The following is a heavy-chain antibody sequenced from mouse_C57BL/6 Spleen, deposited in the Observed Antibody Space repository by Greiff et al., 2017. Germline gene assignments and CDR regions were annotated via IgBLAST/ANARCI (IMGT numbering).Heavy chain of an antibody. Sequence: VQLQQPGAELVRPGASVTLSCKASGYTFTDYEMHWVKQTPVHGLEWIGAIDPETGGTAYNQKFKGKAILTADKSSSTAYMELRSLTSEDSAVYYCTRSTTVVRNFDYWGQGTTLTVSS. D-gene: IGHD1-1*01. J-gene: IGHJ2*01. CDR2: IDPETGGT. CDR1: GYTFTDYE. V-gene: IGHV1-15*01. CDR3: TRSTTVVRNFDY.